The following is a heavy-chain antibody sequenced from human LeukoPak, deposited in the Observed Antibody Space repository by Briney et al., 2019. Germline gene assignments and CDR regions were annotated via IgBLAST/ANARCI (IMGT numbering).Heavy chain of an antibody. J-gene: IGHJ4*02. CDR1: SCSISSGVYY. D-gene: IGHD5-24*01. CDR3: ARGVRWLQLSYFDC. V-gene: IGHV4-31*03. Sequence: SETLSLTCPVSSCSISSGVYYWGWIRQRPGKGLEWIGYSYYSGSTYYNPYPQSRVTISVDTSKNPFSLKLSSVTAADTAVYHCARGVRWLQLSYFDCWGQGTLVTVSS. CDR2: SYYSGST.